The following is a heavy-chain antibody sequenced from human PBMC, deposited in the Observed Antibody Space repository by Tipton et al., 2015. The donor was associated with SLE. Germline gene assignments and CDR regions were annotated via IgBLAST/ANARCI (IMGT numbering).Heavy chain of an antibody. CDR1: GGSISTYY. CDR2: VDYIGST. CDR3: ARTPGSGWQYYFDY. J-gene: IGHJ4*02. V-gene: IGHV4-59*01. D-gene: IGHD6-19*01. Sequence: TLSLTCTVSGGSISTYYWNWIRQSPGKGLEWIGYVDYIGSTNYNPSLKSRLTILVYRYKNQFSLKLSSVTAADTAVYFCARTPGSGWQYYFDYWGQGTLVTVSS.